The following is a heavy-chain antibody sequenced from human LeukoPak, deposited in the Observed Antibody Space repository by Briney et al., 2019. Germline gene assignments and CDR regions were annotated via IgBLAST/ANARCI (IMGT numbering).Heavy chain of an antibody. V-gene: IGHV4-4*02. J-gene: IGHJ4*02. D-gene: IGHD2-15*01. CDR1: GGSISSSNW. Sequence: SGTLSLTCAVSGGSISSSNWWSWVRQPPGKGLEWIGEIYHSGSTNYNPSLKSRVTISVDKSKNQFSLKLSSVTAADTAVYYCARDVQPCSGGSCYSFDYWGQGTLVTVSS. CDR3: ARDVQPCSGGSCYSFDY. CDR2: IYHSGST.